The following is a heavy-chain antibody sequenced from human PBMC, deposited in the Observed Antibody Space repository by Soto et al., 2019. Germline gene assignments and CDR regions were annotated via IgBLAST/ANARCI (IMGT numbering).Heavy chain of an antibody. CDR2: ISYDGSNK. CDR3: ARDRHSENDY. Sequence: PGGSLRLSCAASGFTFSSYAMHWVRQAPGKGLEWVAVISYDGSNKYYADSVKGRFTISRDNSKNTLYLQMNSLRAEDTAVYYCARDRHSENDYWGQGTLLTVSS. D-gene: IGHD2-15*01. V-gene: IGHV3-30-3*01. J-gene: IGHJ4*02. CDR1: GFTFSSYA.